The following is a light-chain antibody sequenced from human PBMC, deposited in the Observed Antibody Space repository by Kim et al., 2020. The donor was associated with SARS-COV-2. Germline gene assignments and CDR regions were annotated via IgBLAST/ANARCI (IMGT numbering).Light chain of an antibody. CDR3: QEYDTSPLT. CDR2: GAS. CDR1: QSLPSSY. J-gene: IGKJ3*01. Sequence: ETVLTQSPGTLSLSPGERATLSCRASQSLPSSYLAWYQQKPGQAPRLLIYGASTRATGVPDRFAGSGSGTEFTLTISRLEPEDFAVYYCQEYDTSPLTFGPGTKVDIK. V-gene: IGKV3-20*01.